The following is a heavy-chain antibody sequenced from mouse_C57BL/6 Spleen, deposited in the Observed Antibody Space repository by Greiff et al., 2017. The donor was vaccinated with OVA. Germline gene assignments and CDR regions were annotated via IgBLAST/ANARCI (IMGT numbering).Heavy chain of an antibody. V-gene: IGHV1-59*01. CDR3: ALITTVVPDD. D-gene: IGHD1-1*01. CDR2: IDPSDSYT. Sequence: VQLQQPGAELVRPGTSVKLSCKASGYTFTSYWMHWVKQRPGQGLEWIGVIDPSDSYTNYNQKFKGKATLTVDTSSSTAYMQLSSLTSEDSAVYYCALITTVVPDDWGQGTTLTVSS. J-gene: IGHJ2*01. CDR1: GYTFTSYW.